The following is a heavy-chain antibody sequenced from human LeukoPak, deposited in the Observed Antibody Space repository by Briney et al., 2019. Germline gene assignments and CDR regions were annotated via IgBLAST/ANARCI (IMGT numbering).Heavy chain of an antibody. CDR1: GGSISSYS. J-gene: IGHJ4*02. V-gene: IGHV4-4*07. D-gene: IGHD3-22*01. CDR2: IYTSGNT. Sequence: SETLSLTCTVSGGSISSYSWNWIRQPAGKGLEWIALIYTSGNTNYNPSLKSRVTMSVDTSKNQFSLKLNSVTAADTAVYYCARDTFPYYSDSSGYYFDYWGQGTLVTVSS. CDR3: ARDTFPYYSDSSGYYFDY.